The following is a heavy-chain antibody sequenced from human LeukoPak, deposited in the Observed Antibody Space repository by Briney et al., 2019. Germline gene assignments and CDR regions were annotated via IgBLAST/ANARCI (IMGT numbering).Heavy chain of an antibody. V-gene: IGHV4-4*02. J-gene: IGHJ4*02. D-gene: IGHD2-15*01. CDR2: IFHSGIT. Sequence: SGTLSLTCAVSGASITSSNWWSWVRQPPGKGLEWIGEIFHSGITNYNPSLKSRVTMSVVKSNNQFSLNLNSMTAADTAVYYCAPSPCSGDSCYRFDFWGQGTQVTVSS. CDR3: APSPCSGDSCYRFDF. CDR1: GASITSSNW.